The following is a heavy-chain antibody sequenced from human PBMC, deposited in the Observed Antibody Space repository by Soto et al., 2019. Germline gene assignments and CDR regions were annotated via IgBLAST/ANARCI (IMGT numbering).Heavy chain of an antibody. CDR1: GGSISSSSYY. J-gene: IGHJ6*02. CDR3: VAAGQNYYYYGMDV. Sequence: SETLSLTCTVSGGSISSSSYYFFCIRQPPGKGLEWIGSIYYSGSTYYNPSLKSRVTISVDTSKNQFSLKLSSVTAADTAVYYCVAAGQNYYYYGMDVWGQGTTVTVSS. D-gene: IGHD6-19*01. V-gene: IGHV4-39*01. CDR2: IYYSGST.